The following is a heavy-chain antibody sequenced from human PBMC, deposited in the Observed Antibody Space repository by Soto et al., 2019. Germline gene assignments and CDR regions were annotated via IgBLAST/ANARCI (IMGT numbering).Heavy chain of an antibody. V-gene: IGHV2-5*01. D-gene: IGHD1-1*01. CDR3: ARGLATLPVFAFDI. CDR1: GISLSTSGVG. J-gene: IGHJ3*02. Sequence: QITLKGSGPTLVNPTQTLTLTCTLSGISLSTSGVGLGWIRQTPGKALEWLALVYWNDDKHYRPSLKSRLTITKDTSKNQAILTMTNMDPVDTATYYCARGLATLPVFAFDIWGQGTEVTVSS. CDR2: VYWNDDK.